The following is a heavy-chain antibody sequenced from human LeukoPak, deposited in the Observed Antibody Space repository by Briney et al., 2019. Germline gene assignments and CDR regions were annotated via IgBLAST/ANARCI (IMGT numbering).Heavy chain of an antibody. CDR3: ARHRDCSTGSCYPDF. CDR2: IAPGDSYT. D-gene: IGHD2-15*01. CDR1: GYSFTSHR. Sequence: GESLKISCKGSGYSFTSHRITWVRQMPGKGLEWMGRIAPGDSYTNYSPSFQGHVTISADKSDSTAYLQWSSLKASDTAMYYCARHRDCSTGSCYPDFWGQGTLVTVSS. V-gene: IGHV5-10-1*01. J-gene: IGHJ4*02.